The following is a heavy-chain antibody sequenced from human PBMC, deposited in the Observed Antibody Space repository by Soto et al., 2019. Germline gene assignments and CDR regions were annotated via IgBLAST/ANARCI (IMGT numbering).Heavy chain of an antibody. V-gene: IGHV3-7*03. CDR3: AKGYGYYFDS. CDR2: IKHDGSET. J-gene: IGHJ4*02. CDR1: GFSFRNYW. Sequence: EVQLVESGGGLVQPGGSLRLSCAAPGFSFRNYWMSWVRQAPGKGLEWVLSIKHDGSETYSVDSVKGRFTSSRDNAENSVYLQVHSLRAEDTAVYFCAKGYGYYFDSWGQGTLVTVSS. D-gene: IGHD4-17*01.